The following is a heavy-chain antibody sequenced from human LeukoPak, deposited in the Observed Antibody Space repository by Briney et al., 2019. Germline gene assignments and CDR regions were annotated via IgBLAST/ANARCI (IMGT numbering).Heavy chain of an antibody. CDR3: AVSSSSGSGYFDY. Sequence: PGGSLRLSCAASRFTFNKYGMHWVRQAPGKGLEWVAFIRYDGSNKYYADSVKGRFTISRDNAKNTLYLQMNSLRAEDTAVYYCAVSSSSGSGYFDYWGQGTLVTVSS. D-gene: IGHD6-13*01. J-gene: IGHJ4*02. CDR2: IRYDGSNK. V-gene: IGHV3-30*02. CDR1: RFTFNKYG.